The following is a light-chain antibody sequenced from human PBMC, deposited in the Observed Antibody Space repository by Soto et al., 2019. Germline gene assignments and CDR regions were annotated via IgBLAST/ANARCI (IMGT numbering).Light chain of an antibody. CDR3: QQYDHSPIT. CDR2: GAS. J-gene: IGKJ5*01. V-gene: IGKV3-20*01. Sequence: DIVLRQSPGILSLSTGERASLSCGAIQSISSSFLAWYQQKPGQAPRLLIYGASSRATGIPDRFSGTGSEPDFPLTISRLEPEDVAVYYCQQYDHSPITFGQGTRVEIK. CDR1: QSISSSF.